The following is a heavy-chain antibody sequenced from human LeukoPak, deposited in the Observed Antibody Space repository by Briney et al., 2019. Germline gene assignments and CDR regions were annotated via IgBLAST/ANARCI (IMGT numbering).Heavy chain of an antibody. CDR1: GFTFTSHV. D-gene: IGHD5-18*01. CDR3: AKGGYNYVIDY. CDR2: ISGSGGTT. Sequence: QTGGSLRLSCAASGFTFTSHVMRWVRQAPGMGLEWVSSISGSGGTTFFADSVKGRLTISRDNSKNTLYLQMNSLRAEDTAVYFCAKGGYNYVIDYWGQGTLVTVSS. V-gene: IGHV3-23*01. J-gene: IGHJ4*02.